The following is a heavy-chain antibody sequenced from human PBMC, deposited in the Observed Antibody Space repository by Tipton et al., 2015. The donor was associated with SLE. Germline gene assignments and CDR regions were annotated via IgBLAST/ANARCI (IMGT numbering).Heavy chain of an antibody. D-gene: IGHD2-15*01. CDR2: IYSGGSST. Sequence: SLRLSCAASGFTFSSYAMSWVRQAPGKGLEWVSVIYSGGSSTYYADSVKGRFTISRDNSKNTLYLQMNSLRAEDTAVYYCARAEGSWDAFDIWGQGTMVTVSS. CDR1: GFTFSSYA. V-gene: IGHV3-23*03. J-gene: IGHJ3*02. CDR3: ARAEGSWDAFDI.